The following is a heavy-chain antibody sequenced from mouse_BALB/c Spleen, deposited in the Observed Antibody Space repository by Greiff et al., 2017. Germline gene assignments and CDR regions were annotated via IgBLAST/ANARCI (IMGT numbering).Heavy chain of an antibody. J-gene: IGHJ2*01. D-gene: IGHD1-1*01. CDR1: GFTFSSYY. CDR3: ARRVDYYLDY. CDR2: INSNGGST. Sequence: EVKLVESGGGLVKLGGSLKLSCAASGFTFSSYYMSWVRQTPEKRLELVAAINSNGGSTYYPDTVKGRFTISRDNAKNTLYLQMSSLKSEDTALYYCARRVDYYLDYWGQGTTLTVSS. V-gene: IGHV5-6-2*01.